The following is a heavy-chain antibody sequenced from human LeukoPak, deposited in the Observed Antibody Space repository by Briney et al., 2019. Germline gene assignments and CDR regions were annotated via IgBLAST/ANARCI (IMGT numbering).Heavy chain of an antibody. CDR3: ARDRSYVWGSYRYTVDYFGY. CDR1: GGSFSGYY. V-gene: IGHV4-34*01. CDR2: INHSGST. J-gene: IGHJ4*02. D-gene: IGHD3-16*02. Sequence: PSETLSLTCAVYGGSFSGYYWSWIRQPPGKGLEWIGEINHSGSTNYNPSLKSRVTISVDTSKNQFSLKLRSVTAADTAVYYCARDRSYVWGSYRYTVDYFGYWGQGTLVTVSS.